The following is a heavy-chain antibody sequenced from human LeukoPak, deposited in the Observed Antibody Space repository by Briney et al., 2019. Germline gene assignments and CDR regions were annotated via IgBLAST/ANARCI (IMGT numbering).Heavy chain of an antibody. CDR1: GFTFSSYS. Sequence: GGSLRLSCAASGFTFSSYSMNWVRQAPGKGLEWVSYISSSGSTIYYADSVKGRFTISRDNAKNSLYLQMNSLRAEDMALYYCAKDFWHYYDSSGYCGAFDIWGQGTMVTVSS. J-gene: IGHJ3*02. V-gene: IGHV3-48*04. CDR3: AKDFWHYYDSSGYCGAFDI. D-gene: IGHD3-22*01. CDR2: ISSSGSTI.